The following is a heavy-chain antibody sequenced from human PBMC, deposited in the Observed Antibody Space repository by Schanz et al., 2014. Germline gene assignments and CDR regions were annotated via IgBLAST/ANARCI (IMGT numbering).Heavy chain of an antibody. J-gene: IGHJ4*02. Sequence: DLEESGGGLIQRGESLRLSCSASGFSFSSYSMNWVRQAPGKGLEWLSYIDGKSTTVYYADSVKGRFTVSRDNARNSLYLHMNTLGAEDTAVYYCASPSGYSDYGTYFDFWGQGTLVTVSS. CDR3: ASPSGYSDYGTYFDF. CDR1: GFSFSSYS. V-gene: IGHV3-48*01. CDR2: IDGKSTTV. D-gene: IGHD5-12*01.